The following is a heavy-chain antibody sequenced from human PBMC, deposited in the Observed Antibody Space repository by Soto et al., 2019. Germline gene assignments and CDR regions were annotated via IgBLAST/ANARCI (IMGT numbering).Heavy chain of an antibody. CDR3: ARGGPPIDY. V-gene: IGHV1-3*05. CDR1: GYTFTSYA. Sequence: QVQLVQSGAEEKKPGASVKVSCKASGYTFTSYAMHWVRQAPGQRLEWMGWINAGNGNTKYSQKCQGRVTITRDTSASTAYMELSSLRSEDTAVDYCARGGPPIDYWGQGTLVTVSS. CDR2: INAGNGNT. D-gene: IGHD3-10*01. J-gene: IGHJ4*02.